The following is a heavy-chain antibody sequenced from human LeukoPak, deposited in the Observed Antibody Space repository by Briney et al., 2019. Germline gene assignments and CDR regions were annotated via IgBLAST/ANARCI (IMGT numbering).Heavy chain of an antibody. D-gene: IGHD3-22*01. Sequence: SETLSLTCTVSGYSISTGYYWGWIRQPPGKGLEWIGSMYHSGSTYYNPSLKSRVTMSADTSKNQFSLKLSSVTAADTAVYYCARLIYDTSGYCDYWGQGTLVTVSS. J-gene: IGHJ4*02. V-gene: IGHV4-38-2*02. CDR1: GYSISTGYY. CDR2: MYHSGST. CDR3: ARLIYDTSGYCDY.